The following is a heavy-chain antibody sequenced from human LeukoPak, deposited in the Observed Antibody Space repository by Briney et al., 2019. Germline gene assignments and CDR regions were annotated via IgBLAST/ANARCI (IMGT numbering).Heavy chain of an antibody. D-gene: IGHD3-10*01. CDR1: GYSISSGYH. CDR2: MFHSGTT. V-gene: IGHV4-38-2*01. J-gene: IGHJ5*02. CDR3: ASVGWTPGSYYNWFDP. Sequence: SETLSLTCAVSGYSISSGYHWGWIRQPPGKGLEWIGSMFHSGTTYYNPSLKSRLTISIDTSKNQFSLKLSSVTAADTAVYYCASVGWTPGSYYNWFDPWGQGTLVTVSS.